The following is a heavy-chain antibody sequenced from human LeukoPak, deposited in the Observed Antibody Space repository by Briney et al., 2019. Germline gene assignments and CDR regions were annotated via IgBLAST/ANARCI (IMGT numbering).Heavy chain of an antibody. Sequence: PGRSLRLSCAASGFTFSSYGMHWVRQAPGKGLEWVAVIWYDGSNKYYADSVKGRFTISRDNSKNTLYLQMNSLRAEDTAVYYCAKAKGPTPGLLYGMDVWGQGTTVTVSS. CDR3: AKAKGPTPGLLYGMDV. J-gene: IGHJ6*02. V-gene: IGHV3-33*06. CDR2: IWYDGSNK. CDR1: GFTFSSYG.